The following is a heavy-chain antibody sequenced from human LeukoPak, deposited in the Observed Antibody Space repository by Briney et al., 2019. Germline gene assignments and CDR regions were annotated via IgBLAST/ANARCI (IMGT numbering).Heavy chain of an antibody. CDR1: GGSISSGSYY. D-gene: IGHD1-26*01. CDR3: ARPRGRSYLMVSYFDY. V-gene: IGHV4-61*02. J-gene: IGHJ4*02. Sequence: SETLSLTCTVSGGSISSGSYYWSWIRQPAGKGLEWIGRIYTSGSTNYNPSLKSRVTISVDTSKNQFSLKLSSVTAADTAVYYCARPRGRSYLMVSYFDYWGQGTLVTVSS. CDR2: IYTSGST.